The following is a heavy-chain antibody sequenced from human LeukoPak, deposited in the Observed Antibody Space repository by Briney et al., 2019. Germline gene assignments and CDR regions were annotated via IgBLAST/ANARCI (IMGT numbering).Heavy chain of an antibody. CDR2: ISRSAGTI. Sequence: QPGGSLRLSCAASGFTFSSYEMNWVRQAPGRVLEWLSYISRSAGTIYYADSVKGRFTISRDNAKNSLYLQMNSLRAEDTAVYYCAREGGLGWYLDLWGRGTLVTVSS. CDR1: GFTFSSYE. J-gene: IGHJ2*01. V-gene: IGHV3-48*03. CDR3: AREGGLGWYLDL. D-gene: IGHD3-16*01.